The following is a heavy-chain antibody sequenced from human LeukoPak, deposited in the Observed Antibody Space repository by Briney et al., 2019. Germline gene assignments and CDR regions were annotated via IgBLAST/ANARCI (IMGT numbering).Heavy chain of an antibody. V-gene: IGHV4-39*07. CDR1: GGSISSSSYY. D-gene: IGHD3-16*01. CDR3: AGDSRLGER. Sequence: PSETLSLTCTVSGGSISSSSYYWGWIRQPPGKGLEWLGSIYYSGSTYYNPSLKSRVTISADTSKNQFSLKLRSVTAADTAVYYCAGDSRLGERWGQGTLVTVSS. CDR2: IYYSGST. J-gene: IGHJ4*02.